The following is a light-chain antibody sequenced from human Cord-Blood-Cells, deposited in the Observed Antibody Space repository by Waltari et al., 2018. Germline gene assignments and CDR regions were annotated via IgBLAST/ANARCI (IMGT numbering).Light chain of an antibody. CDR3: SSYTSSSPYV. Sequence: QSALTQPASVSWSPGQSITISCTGTSSDVGGYNLVPWYQQHPGKAPNLSIYDVSNRPSGASNRFSGSKSGNTASLTISGLQAEDEADYYCSSYTSSSPYVFGTGTKVTVL. V-gene: IGLV2-14*01. CDR1: SSDVGGYNL. CDR2: DVS. J-gene: IGLJ1*01.